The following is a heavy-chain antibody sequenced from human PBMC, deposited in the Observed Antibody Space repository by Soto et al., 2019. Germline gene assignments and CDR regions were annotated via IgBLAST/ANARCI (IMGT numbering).Heavy chain of an antibody. V-gene: IGHV4-61*08. CDR1: GGSISSGGYY. CDR2: IYYSGST. CDR3: ARRYSSSFDY. Sequence: SETLSLTCTVSGGSISSGGYYWSWIRQPPGKGLEWIGYIYYSGSTNYNPSLKSRVTISVDTSKNQFSLKLSPVTAADTAVYYCARRYSSSFDYWGQGTLVTVS. D-gene: IGHD6-13*01. J-gene: IGHJ4*02.